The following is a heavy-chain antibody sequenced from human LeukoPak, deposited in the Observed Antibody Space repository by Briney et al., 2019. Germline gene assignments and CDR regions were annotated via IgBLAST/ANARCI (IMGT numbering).Heavy chain of an antibody. CDR3: ATAPNSYYYYMDF. J-gene: IGHJ6*03. CDR2: ISTSSSTI. CDR1: GFTFHTYS. Sequence: PGGSLRLSCAASGFTFHTYSMNWVRQAPGEGLEWVSYISTSSSTIYYADPVKGRFTISRDNAKTSLYLQMHGLRGDDTATYFCATAPNSYYYYMDFWGKGTTVTVSS. V-gene: IGHV3-48*01.